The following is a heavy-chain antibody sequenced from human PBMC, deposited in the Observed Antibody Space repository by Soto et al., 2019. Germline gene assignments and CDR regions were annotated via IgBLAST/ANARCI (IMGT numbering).Heavy chain of an antibody. CDR2: ISYDGSNK. CDR1: GFTFSSYG. Sequence: QVQLVESGGGVVQPGRSLRPSCAASGFTFSSYGMHWVRQAPGKGLEWVAVISYDGSNKYYADSVKGRFTISRDNSKNTLYLQMNSLRAEDTAVYYCAKGVRYFDWGDAFDIWGQGTMVTVSS. D-gene: IGHD3-9*01. V-gene: IGHV3-30*18. J-gene: IGHJ3*02. CDR3: AKGVRYFDWGDAFDI.